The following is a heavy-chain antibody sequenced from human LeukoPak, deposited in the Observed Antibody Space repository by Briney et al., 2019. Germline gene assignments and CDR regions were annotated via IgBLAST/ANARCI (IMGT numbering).Heavy chain of an antibody. Sequence: GGSLRLSCAASRFTFSSYSMNWVRQAPGKGLEWVSAISGSGGSTYYADSVKGRFTISRDNSKNTLYLQMNSLRAEDTAVYYCAKGATMVRGVMNRYFDYWGQGTLVTVSS. CDR2: ISGSGGST. CDR1: RFTFSSYS. D-gene: IGHD3-10*01. CDR3: AKGATMVRGVMNRYFDY. J-gene: IGHJ4*02. V-gene: IGHV3-23*01.